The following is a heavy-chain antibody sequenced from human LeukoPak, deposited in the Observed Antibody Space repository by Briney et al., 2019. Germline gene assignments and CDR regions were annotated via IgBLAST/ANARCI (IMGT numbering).Heavy chain of an antibody. CDR3: TRTSGYCGSTSCSAAAYYYGMDV. J-gene: IGHJ6*02. V-gene: IGHV4-4*02. D-gene: IGHD2-2*01. CDR1: GGSISSSHW. Sequence: SETLSLTCAVSGGSISSSHWWSWVRQPPGKGLEWIGEIHHSGRTNYNPSLKSRVTISVDKSKNQFSLKLSSVTAADTAVYYCTRTSGYCGSTSCSAAAYYYGMDVCGQGTTVTVSS. CDR2: IHHSGRT.